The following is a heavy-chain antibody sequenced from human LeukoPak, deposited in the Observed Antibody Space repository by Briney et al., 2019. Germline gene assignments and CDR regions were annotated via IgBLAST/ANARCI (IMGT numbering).Heavy chain of an antibody. CDR1: GGSFSGYY. V-gene: IGHV4-34*01. CDR2: INHSGST. D-gene: IGHD3-22*01. J-gene: IGHJ4*02. CDR3: ARRREIVVVIASRPFDY. Sequence: PSETLSLTCAVYGGSFSGYYWSWIRQPPGKGLEWIGEINHSGSTNYNPSLKSRVTISVDTSKNQFSLKLSSVTAADTAVYYCARRREIVVVIASRPFDYWGQGTLVTVSS.